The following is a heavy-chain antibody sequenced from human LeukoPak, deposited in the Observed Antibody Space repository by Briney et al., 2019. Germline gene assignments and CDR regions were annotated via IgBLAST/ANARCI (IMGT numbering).Heavy chain of an antibody. CDR1: GYSFTNNW. V-gene: IGHV5-51*01. Sequence: GESLKISCKGSGYSFTNNWIGWVRQMPGKGLEWMGIIYPGDSDTRYSPSFQGQVTISADKSISTAYLQWSSLKASDTAMYYCARQTSRVYTAMVDYWGQGTLVTVSS. D-gene: IGHD5-18*01. CDR2: IYPGDSDT. J-gene: IGHJ4*02. CDR3: ARQTSRVYTAMVDY.